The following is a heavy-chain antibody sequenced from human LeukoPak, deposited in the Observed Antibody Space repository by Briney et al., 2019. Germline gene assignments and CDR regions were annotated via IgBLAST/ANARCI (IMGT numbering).Heavy chain of an antibody. CDR3: ARARRITTIDY. J-gene: IGHJ4*02. Sequence: SETLSLTCTVSGYSISSGYYWGWIRQPPGKGLEWIVNIYHTGSTYYNPSLKSRVTISVDTSKNQFSLKLSSVTAADTAVYYCARARRITTIDYWGQGTLVTVSS. CDR1: GYSISSGYY. D-gene: IGHD3-3*01. CDR2: IYHTGST. V-gene: IGHV4-38-2*02.